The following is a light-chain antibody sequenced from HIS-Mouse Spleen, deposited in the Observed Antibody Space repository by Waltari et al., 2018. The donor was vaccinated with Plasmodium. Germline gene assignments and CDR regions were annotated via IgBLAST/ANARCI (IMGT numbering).Light chain of an antibody. CDR2: DAS. CDR3: QQYDNLPPGT. Sequence: DIQMTQSPSSLSASVGDRVTITCQASQDISNYLNWYQQKPGKAPKLLIYDASNLETGVPARFSGSGSGTEFTFTISSLQPEDIATYYCQQYDNLPPGTFGGGTKVEIK. J-gene: IGKJ4*01. V-gene: IGKV1-33*01. CDR1: QDISNY.